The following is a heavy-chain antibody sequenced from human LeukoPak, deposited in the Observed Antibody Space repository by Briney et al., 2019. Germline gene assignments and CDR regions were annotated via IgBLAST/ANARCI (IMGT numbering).Heavy chain of an antibody. V-gene: IGHV4-39*07. CDR3: ARRDGVYYGSGKVVKN. Sequence: PSETLSLTCTVSGGSISTSNYYWSWIRQPPGKGLEWIGEINHSGSTNYNPSLKSRVTISVDTSKNQFSLKLSSVTAADTAVYYCARRDGVYYGSGKVVKNWGQGTLVTVSS. CDR1: GGSISTSNYY. CDR2: INHSGST. J-gene: IGHJ4*02. D-gene: IGHD3-10*01.